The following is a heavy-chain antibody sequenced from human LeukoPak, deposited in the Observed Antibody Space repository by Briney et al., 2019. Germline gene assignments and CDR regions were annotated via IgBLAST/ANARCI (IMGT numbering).Heavy chain of an antibody. CDR1: GFTFSNYA. CDR2: ITHSGVST. V-gene: IGHV3-23*01. J-gene: IGHJ6*03. Sequence: GGSLRLSCAASGFTFSNYAISWVRQAPGKGLEWVSSITHSGVSTFYADSVKGRFTISRDNSKNTLFLQMNSLTAEDTAVYYCAKGGARPTGYYYYMDVWGKGTTVTVSS. CDR3: AKGGARPTGYYYYMDV.